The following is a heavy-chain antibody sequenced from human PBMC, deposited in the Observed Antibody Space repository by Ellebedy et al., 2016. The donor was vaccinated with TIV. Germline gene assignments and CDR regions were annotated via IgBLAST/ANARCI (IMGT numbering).Heavy chain of an antibody. V-gene: IGHV4-61*08. J-gene: IGHJ4*02. CDR3: ARHKGYSYGYIFDY. D-gene: IGHD5-18*01. CDR2: IYYSGST. Sequence: MPSETLSLTCAVSGGSISSGGYSWSWIRQPPGKGLEWIGYIYYSGSTNYNPSLKSRVTISVDTSKNQFSLKLSSVTAADTAVYYCARHKGYSYGYIFDYWGQGTLVTVSS. CDR1: GGSISSGGYS.